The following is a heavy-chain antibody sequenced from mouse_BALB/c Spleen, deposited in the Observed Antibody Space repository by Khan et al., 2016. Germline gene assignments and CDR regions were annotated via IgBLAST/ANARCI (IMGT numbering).Heavy chain of an antibody. CDR1: GYTFTNYG. Sequence: QIQLVQPGPELKKPGDTVKISCKASGYTFTNYGMNWVKQASGKGLKWMGWINTYTGEPTYADDFKARFAFSLDTSASTAYLQINNIKEEDIATDCWGGRLGPLCYVDYWGQGTTLAVSS. J-gene: IGHJ2*01. D-gene: IGHD3-1*01. V-gene: IGHV9-1*02. CDR2: INTYTGEP. CDR3: GGRLGPLCYVDY.